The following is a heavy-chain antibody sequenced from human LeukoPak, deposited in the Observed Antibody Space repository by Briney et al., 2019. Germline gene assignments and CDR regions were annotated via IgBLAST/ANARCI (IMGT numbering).Heavy chain of an antibody. J-gene: IGHJ4*02. CDR2: IWYDGSNK. D-gene: IGHD2-2*01. CDR3: ARDGFPNIVVVPAALDY. CDR1: GFTFSSYG. V-gene: IGHV3-33*01. Sequence: GGSLRLSCAASGFTFSSYGMHWVRQAPGKGLEWVAVIWYDGSNKYYADSVKGRFTISRDNSKNTLYLQMNSLRAEDTAVYYCARDGFPNIVVVPAALDYWGQGTLVTVSS.